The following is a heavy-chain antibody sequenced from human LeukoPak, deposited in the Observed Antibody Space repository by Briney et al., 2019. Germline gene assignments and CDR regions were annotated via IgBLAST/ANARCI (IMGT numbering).Heavy chain of an antibody. CDR1: GFTFSSYS. CDR2: ISSSSSYI. D-gene: IGHD1-26*01. V-gene: IGHV3-21*01. CDR3: TTEGDLNSGSYSDY. J-gene: IGHJ4*02. Sequence: GGSLRLSCAASGFTFSSYSMNWVRQAPGKGLEWVSSISSSSSYIYFADSVKGRFTISRDNAKNSLYLQINSLRAEDTAVYYCTTEGDLNSGSYSDYWGLGTLVTVSS.